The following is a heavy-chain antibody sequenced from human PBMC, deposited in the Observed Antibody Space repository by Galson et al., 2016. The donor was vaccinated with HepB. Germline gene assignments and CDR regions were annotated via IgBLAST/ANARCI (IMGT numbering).Heavy chain of an antibody. D-gene: IGHD2-21*02. CDR3: ARGVVCYGDRCTYTGMYV. CDR1: GYSFTNYH. CDR2: MNPNSGNT. V-gene: IGHV1-8*02. J-gene: IGHJ6*04. Sequence: SVKVSCKASGYSFTNYHINWVRQATGQGLEWLGWMNPNSGNTLYAQKFQGRVTMTSNTSISTAYMELSSLTSEDTAIYYCARGVVCYGDRCTYTGMYVWGKGRTVTVTS.